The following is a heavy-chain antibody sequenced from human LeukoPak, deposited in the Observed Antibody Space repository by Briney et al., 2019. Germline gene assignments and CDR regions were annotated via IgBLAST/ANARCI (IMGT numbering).Heavy chain of an antibody. CDR1: GFTFSSYG. Sequence: GGSLRLSCAASGFTFSSYGMHWVRQASGKGLEWVAVIWYDGSNKYYADSVKGRFTISRDNSKNTLYLQMNSLRAEDTAVYYCAKARYYDILSFDYWGQGTLVTVSS. CDR3: AKARYYDILSFDY. V-gene: IGHV3-33*06. D-gene: IGHD3-9*01. J-gene: IGHJ4*02. CDR2: IWYDGSNK.